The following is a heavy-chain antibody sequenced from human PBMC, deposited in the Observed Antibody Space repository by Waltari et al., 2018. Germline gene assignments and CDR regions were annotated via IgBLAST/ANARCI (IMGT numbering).Heavy chain of an antibody. CDR3: ARPDNERAFDI. CDR1: GVDFGRYG. CDR2: IYYDGNKR. J-gene: IGHJ3*02. Sequence: QVQLVESGGGVVQPGRSLRLSCAASGVDFGRYGMHWVRQVPGKGLEWVSIIYYDGNKRYYADSVKGRFTVSRDNSKNTMYLQMNSLRPEDTALYYCARPDNERAFDIWGQGTMVTVSS. V-gene: IGHV3-30*03. D-gene: IGHD1-1*01.